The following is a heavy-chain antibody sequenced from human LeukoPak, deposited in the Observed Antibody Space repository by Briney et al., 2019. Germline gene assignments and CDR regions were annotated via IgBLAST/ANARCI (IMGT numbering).Heavy chain of an antibody. CDR2: IIPIFGTA. CDR3: ARHQLELLTHTPFDP. V-gene: IGHV1-69*13. Sequence: GASVKVSCKASGGTFSSYAISWVRQAPGQGLEWMGGIIPIFGTANYAQKFQGRVTITADESTSTAYMELSSLRSEDTAVYYCARHQLELLTHTPFDPWGQGTLVTVSS. CDR1: GGTFSSYA. D-gene: IGHD1-7*01. J-gene: IGHJ5*02.